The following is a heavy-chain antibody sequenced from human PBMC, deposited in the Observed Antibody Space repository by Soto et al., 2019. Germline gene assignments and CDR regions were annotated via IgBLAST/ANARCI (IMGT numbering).Heavy chain of an antibody. D-gene: IGHD3-10*01. Sequence: QVQLVESGGGVVQPGMSLRLSCAASGFTYSNYGMHWVRQAPGKGLEWVAVILNDGSNRYYADSVKDRFTISRDNSKNMLYFQMNSLRAEDTAVYYCARDDEYSGNGMDVWGQGTTVTVS. CDR1: GFTYSNYG. CDR3: ARDDEYSGNGMDV. J-gene: IGHJ6*02. CDR2: ILNDGSNR. V-gene: IGHV3-33*01.